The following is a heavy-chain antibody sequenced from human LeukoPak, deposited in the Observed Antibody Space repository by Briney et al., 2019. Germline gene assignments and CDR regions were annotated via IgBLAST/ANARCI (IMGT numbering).Heavy chain of an antibody. J-gene: IGHJ3*02. CDR1: GYTFTSYA. CDR2: INAGNGNT. V-gene: IGHV1-3*01. Sequence: ASVKVSCKASGYTFTSYAMHWVRQAPGQRPEWMGWINAGNGNTKYSQKFQGRVTITRDTSASTAYMELSSLRSEDTAVYYCASLLTYYYDSSGSGNAFDIWGQGTMVTVCS. D-gene: IGHD3-22*01. CDR3: ASLLTYYYDSSGSGNAFDI.